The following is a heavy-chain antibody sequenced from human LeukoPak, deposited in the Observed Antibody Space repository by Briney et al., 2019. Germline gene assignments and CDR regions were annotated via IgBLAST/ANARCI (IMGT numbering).Heavy chain of an antibody. D-gene: IGHD1-26*01. V-gene: IGHV4-34*01. CDR1: GGSFSGYY. CDR3: ARVGSPDT. CDR2: INHSGST. Sequence: PSETLSLTCAVYGGSFSGYYWSWIRQPPGKGLEWIGEINHSGSTNYNPSLKSRVTISVDTSKNQFSLKLSSVTAADTAVYYCARVGSPDTWGQGTLVTVSS. J-gene: IGHJ4*02.